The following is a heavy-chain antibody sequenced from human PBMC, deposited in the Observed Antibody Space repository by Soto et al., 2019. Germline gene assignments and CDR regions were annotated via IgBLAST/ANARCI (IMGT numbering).Heavy chain of an antibody. V-gene: IGHV3-33*01. CDR2: IWYDGSNK. J-gene: IGHJ4*02. CDR1: GFTFSSYG. CDR3: AREGGDYDILTGYYSH. D-gene: IGHD3-9*01. Sequence: SLRLSCAASGFTFSSYGMHWVRQAPGKGLEWVAVIWYDGSNKYYADSVKGRFTIYRDNSKNTLYLQMNSLRAEDTAVYYCAREGGDYDILTGYYSHWGQGTLVTVSS.